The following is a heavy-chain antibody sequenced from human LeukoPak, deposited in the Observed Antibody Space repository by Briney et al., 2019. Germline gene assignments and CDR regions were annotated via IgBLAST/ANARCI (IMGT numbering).Heavy chain of an antibody. CDR3: AKGGPTGSNYFDF. CDR2: ISGSGYYS. J-gene: IGHJ4*02. V-gene: IGHV3-23*01. Sequence: GGSLRLSCAASGFAFSSYAMSWVRQAPGKGLEWVSVISGSGYYSYYADSVKGRFTVSRDNSKTTLYLQMNSLRADDTAVYYCAKGGPTGSNYFDFWGQGTLVTVSS. D-gene: IGHD1-26*01. CDR1: GFAFSSYA.